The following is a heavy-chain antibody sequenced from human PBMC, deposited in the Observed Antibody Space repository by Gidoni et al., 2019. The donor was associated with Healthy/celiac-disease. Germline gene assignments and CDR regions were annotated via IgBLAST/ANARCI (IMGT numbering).Heavy chain of an antibody. J-gene: IGHJ4*02. Sequence: QLQLQESGPGLVKPSETLSLTCTVSGGSISSSSYYWGWIRQPTGKGLEWIGSIYYSGSTYYNPSLKSRVTISVDTSKNQFSLKLSSVTAADTAVYYCARAWIAVAGTIFDYWGQGTLVTVSS. V-gene: IGHV4-39*01. D-gene: IGHD6-19*01. CDR2: IYYSGST. CDR3: ARAWIAVAGTIFDY. CDR1: GGSISSSSYY.